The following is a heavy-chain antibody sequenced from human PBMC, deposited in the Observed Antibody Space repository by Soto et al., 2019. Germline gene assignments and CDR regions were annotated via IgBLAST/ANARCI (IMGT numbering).Heavy chain of an antibody. Sequence: QVQLVQSGAEVKNPGASVKVSCKASGYTFTRYGIGWARQAPGQGLEWMGWINTYNGNTNYAQNGQGRVTPNTETSNSTAYMEVGRLRSNETAIIYLWMVDVYVTPSPQDVWGQGTTVIVSS. V-gene: IGHV1-18*01. CDR3: WMVDVYVTPSPQDV. CDR2: INTYNGNT. J-gene: IGHJ6*02. CDR1: GYTFTRYG. D-gene: IGHD2-8*01.